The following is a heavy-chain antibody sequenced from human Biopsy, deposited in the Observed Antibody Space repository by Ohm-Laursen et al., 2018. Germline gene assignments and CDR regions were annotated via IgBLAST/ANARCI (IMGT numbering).Heavy chain of an antibody. V-gene: IGHV4-59*12. CDR1: GGSISSDY. CDR3: ARATNSTGWPYYYFYGMDV. CDR2: IYYSGST. D-gene: IGHD2/OR15-2a*01. J-gene: IGHJ6*02. Sequence: GTLSLTRTVSGGSISSDYWSWTRQTPGKGLEWSGYIYYSGSTNYNTSLKSRVTISVDTSKNQFPLRLNSVTDADTAVYYCARATNSTGWPYYYFYGMDVWGQGTTVTVSS.